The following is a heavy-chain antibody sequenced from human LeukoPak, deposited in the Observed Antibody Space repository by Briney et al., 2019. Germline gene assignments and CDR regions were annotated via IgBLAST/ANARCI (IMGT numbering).Heavy chain of an antibody. D-gene: IGHD4-17*01. V-gene: IGHV1-69*05. CDR3: ARLTTLTPGNRAFDI. CDR2: LIPIFGTA. CDR1: GGTFSSYA. J-gene: IGHJ3*02. Sequence: SVKVSCKASGGTFSSYAISWVRQAPGQGLEWMGGLIPIFGTANYAQKFQGRVTITTDESTSTAYMELSSLRSEDTAVYYCARLTTLTPGNRAFDIWGQGTMVTVSS.